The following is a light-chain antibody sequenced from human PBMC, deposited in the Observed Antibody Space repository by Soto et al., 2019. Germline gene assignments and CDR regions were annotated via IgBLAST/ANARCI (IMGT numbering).Light chain of an antibody. J-gene: IGLJ1*01. CDR2: EVS. CDR3: SSYTISSTLYV. V-gene: IGLV2-14*01. Sequence: QSVLTQPASVSGSPGQSITLSCTGTSSDVGGYNYVSWYQQYPGKAPKLMIYEVSNRPSGVSNRFSGSKSGNTASLTISGLQAEDEADYYCSSYTISSTLYVFGSGTKVTVL. CDR1: SSDVGGYNY.